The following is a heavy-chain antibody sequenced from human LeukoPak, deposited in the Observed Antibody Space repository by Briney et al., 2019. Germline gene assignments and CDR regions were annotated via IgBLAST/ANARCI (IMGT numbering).Heavy chain of an antibody. CDR2: IYTSGST. J-gene: IGHJ3*02. Sequence: PSETLSLTCTVSGGSISSGSYYWSWIRQPAGKGLEWIGRIYTSGSTNYNPSLKSRVTISVDTSKNQFSLKLSSVTAADTAVYYCARESSRRIVVVISRIDAFDIWGQGTMVTVSS. D-gene: IGHD3-22*01. V-gene: IGHV4-61*02. CDR1: GGSISSGSYY. CDR3: ARESSRRIVVVISRIDAFDI.